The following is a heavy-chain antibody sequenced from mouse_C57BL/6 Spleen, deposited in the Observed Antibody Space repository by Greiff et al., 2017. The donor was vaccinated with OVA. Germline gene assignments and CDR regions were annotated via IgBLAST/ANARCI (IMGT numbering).Heavy chain of an antibody. J-gene: IGHJ4*01. V-gene: IGHV5-9-1*02. D-gene: IGHD1-1*01. CDR3: TRVLITTGAMDY. Sequence: EVKLVESGEGLVKPGGSLKLSCAASGFTFSSYAMSWVRQTPEKRLEWVAYISSGGDYIYYADTVKGRFTISRDNARNTLYLQMSSLKSEDTAMYYCTRVLITTGAMDYWGQGTSVTVSS. CDR1: GFTFSSYA. CDR2: ISSGGDYI.